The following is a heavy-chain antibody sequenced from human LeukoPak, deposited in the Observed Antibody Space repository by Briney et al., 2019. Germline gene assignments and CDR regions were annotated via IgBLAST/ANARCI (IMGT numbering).Heavy chain of an antibody. V-gene: IGHV1-3*01. Sequence: KFRGRVTITRDTSASTAYMELSSLRSEDTAVYYCARGGSIVVATGFDYWGQGTLVTVSS. J-gene: IGHJ4*02. D-gene: IGHD3-22*01. CDR3: ARGGSIVVATGFDY.